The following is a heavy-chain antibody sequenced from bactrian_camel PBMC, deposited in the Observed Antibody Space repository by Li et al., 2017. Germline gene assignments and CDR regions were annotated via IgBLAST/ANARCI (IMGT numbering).Heavy chain of an antibody. CDR2: ISCRGGNT. Sequence: HVQLVESGGGLVQAGGTLRLSCTASGLTFDDFNMAWFRLAPGKEREGVSCISCRGGNTGYADSVKGRFTIFRDNAKNTLYLQMNSLKPEDTAMYYCAAARRYRYCADSWFRSSSTRDFPYWGQGTQVTGS. V-gene: IGHV3S63*01. CDR1: GLTFDDFN. D-gene: IGHD2*01. CDR3: AAARRYRYCADSWFRSSSTRDFPY. J-gene: IGHJ4*01.